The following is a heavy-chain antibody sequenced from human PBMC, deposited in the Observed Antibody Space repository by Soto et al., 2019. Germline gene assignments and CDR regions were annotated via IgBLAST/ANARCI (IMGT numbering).Heavy chain of an antibody. CDR1: GFTFNNYA. D-gene: IGHD6-13*01. CDR2: VSAGGGDT. V-gene: IGHV3-23*01. Sequence: PGGSLRLSCAASGFTFNNYAMTWVRQAPGKGLEWVSVVSAGGGDTFYAVSVKGRFTISRDNSKKTLYLQMNNLRVEDTAVYYFAKDRPWDPSTAAPRGDWFDPWGQGTLVTVSS. J-gene: IGHJ5*02. CDR3: AKDRPWDPSTAAPRGDWFDP.